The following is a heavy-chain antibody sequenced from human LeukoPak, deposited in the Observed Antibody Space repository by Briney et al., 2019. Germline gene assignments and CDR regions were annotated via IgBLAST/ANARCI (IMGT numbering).Heavy chain of an antibody. CDR3: ARAGGELQPSYYYYGMDV. CDR2: ISYDGSNK. Sequence: PGRPLRLSCAASGFTFSSYGMHWVRQAPGKGLEWVAVISYDGSNKYYADSVKGRFTISRDNSKNTLYLQMNSLRAEDTAVYYCARAGGELQPSYYYYGMDVWGQGTTVTVSS. D-gene: IGHD1-26*01. CDR1: GFTFSSYG. V-gene: IGHV3-30*03. J-gene: IGHJ6*02.